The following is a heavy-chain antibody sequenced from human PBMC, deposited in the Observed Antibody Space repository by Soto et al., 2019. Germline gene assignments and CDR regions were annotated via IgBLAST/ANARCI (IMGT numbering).Heavy chain of an antibody. Sequence: QVQLVQSGAEVKKPGSSVKVSSKASGGTFSSYAISWVRQAPGQGLEWMGGIIPIFGTANYAQKFQGRVTNTADESTSTAYMELSSLRSEDTAVYYCASSYDFWYGMDVWGQGTTVTVSS. J-gene: IGHJ6*02. CDR3: ASSYDFWYGMDV. CDR2: IIPIFGTA. D-gene: IGHD3-3*01. V-gene: IGHV1-69*12. CDR1: GGTFSSYA.